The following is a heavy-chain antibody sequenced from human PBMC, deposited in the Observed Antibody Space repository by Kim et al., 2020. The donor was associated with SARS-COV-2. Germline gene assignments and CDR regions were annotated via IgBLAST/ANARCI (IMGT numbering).Heavy chain of an antibody. J-gene: IGHJ4*02. CDR3: ARDPHYDILTGYYSSPDY. CDR1: GFTFSSYS. Sequence: GGSLRLSCAASGFTFSSYSMNWVRQAPGKGLEWVSYISSSSSTIYYADSVKGRFTISRDNAKNSLYLQMNSLRDEDTAVYYCARDPHYDILTGYYSSPDYWGQGTLVTVSS. D-gene: IGHD3-9*01. V-gene: IGHV3-48*02. CDR2: ISSSSSTI.